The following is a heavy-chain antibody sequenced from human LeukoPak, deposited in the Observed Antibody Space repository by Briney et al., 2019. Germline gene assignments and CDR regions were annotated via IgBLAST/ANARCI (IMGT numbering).Heavy chain of an antibody. Sequence: GESLKISCKGSGDSFINYWIGWVRQMPGKGLEWMGIIYPGDSDTRYSPSFQGQVTISADKSTSTAYLQWSNLKASDTAMYFSARQGGYGDYGYWGQGTLVTVSS. V-gene: IGHV5-51*01. CDR1: GDSFINYW. J-gene: IGHJ4*02. CDR3: ARQGGYGDYGY. D-gene: IGHD4-17*01. CDR2: IYPGDSDT.